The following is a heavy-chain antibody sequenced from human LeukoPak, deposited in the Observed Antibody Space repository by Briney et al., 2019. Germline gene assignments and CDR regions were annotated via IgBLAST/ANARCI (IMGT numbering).Heavy chain of an antibody. CDR1: GGTFSSYA. CDR3: ARERGKDSSPFYYYYYMDV. D-gene: IGHD3-22*01. Sequence: SVKVSCKASGGTFSSYAIGWVRQAPGQGLEWMGGIIPIFGTANYAQKFQGRVTITADESTSTAYMELSSPRSEDTAVYYCARERGKDSSPFYYYYYMDVWGKGTTVTVSS. CDR2: IIPIFGTA. J-gene: IGHJ6*03. V-gene: IGHV1-69*13.